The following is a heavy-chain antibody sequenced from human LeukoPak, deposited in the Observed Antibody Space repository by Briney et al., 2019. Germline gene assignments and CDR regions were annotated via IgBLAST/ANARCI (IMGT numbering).Heavy chain of an antibody. CDR3: ARLRTYGDYALNY. D-gene: IGHD4-17*01. CDR2: IYPGDSDT. CDR1: GYNFTTYW. Sequence: GESLKISCQGSGYNFTTYWIAWVRQMPGKGLEWMGIIYPGDSDTRYSPSFQGQVAISADKSISTAYLQWSSLKASDSAMYYCARLRTYGDYALNYWGQGTLVTVSS. V-gene: IGHV5-51*01. J-gene: IGHJ4*02.